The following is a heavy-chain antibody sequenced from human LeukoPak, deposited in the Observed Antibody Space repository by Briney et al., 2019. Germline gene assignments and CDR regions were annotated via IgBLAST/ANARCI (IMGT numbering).Heavy chain of an antibody. D-gene: IGHD4-17*01. Sequence: GGSLRLSCAASGFTFSSYGMHWVRQAPGKGLEWVAVIWYDGSNKYYADSVKGRFTISRDNSKNTLYLQMNSLRAEDTAVYHCARVRKDYGDYAFVYWGQGTLVTVSS. J-gene: IGHJ4*02. V-gene: IGHV3-33*01. CDR2: IWYDGSNK. CDR3: ARVRKDYGDYAFVY. CDR1: GFTFSSYG.